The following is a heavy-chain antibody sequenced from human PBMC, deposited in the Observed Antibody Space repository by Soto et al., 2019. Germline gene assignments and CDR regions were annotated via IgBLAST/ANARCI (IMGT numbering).Heavy chain of an antibody. V-gene: IGHV3-11*01. CDR1: GFTFSDYY. CDR3: ERDLFLACCSSTSCYRERGAYYYYCMDV. Sequence: PGGSLRLSCAASGFTFSDYYMSWIRQAPGKGLEWVSYISSSGSTIYYADSVKGRFTISRDNAKNSLYLQMNSLRAEDTAVYYSERDLFLACCSSTSCYRERGAYYYYCMDVWRQETTVTVS. CDR2: ISSSGSTI. J-gene: IGHJ6*02. D-gene: IGHD2-2*02.